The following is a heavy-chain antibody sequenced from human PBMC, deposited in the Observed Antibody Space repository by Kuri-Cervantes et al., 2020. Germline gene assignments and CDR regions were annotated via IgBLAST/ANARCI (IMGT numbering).Heavy chain of an antibody. CDR3: ASSRPVAGTFTHYYYYYTDV. J-gene: IGHJ6*03. V-gene: IGHV3-48*01. CDR2: ISSSSSTI. D-gene: IGHD6-19*01. CDR1: GFTFSSYS. Sequence: GESLKISCAASGFTFSSYSMNWVRQAPGKGLEWVSYISSSSSTIYYADSVKGRFTISRDNAKNSLYLQMNSLRAEDTAVYYCASSRPVAGTFTHYYYYYTDVWGKGTTVTVSS.